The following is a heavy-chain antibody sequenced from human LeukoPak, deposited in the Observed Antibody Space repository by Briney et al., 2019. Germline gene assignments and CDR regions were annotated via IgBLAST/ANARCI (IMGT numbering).Heavy chain of an antibody. CDR2: ISAYNGNT. V-gene: IGHV1-18*01. Sequence: ASVKVSCKASGYTFTSYGISWVRQAPGQGLEWMGWISAYNGNTNYAQKLQGRVTMTTDTSTSTAYMELRSLRSDDTAVYYCARRMTSACYYGMDVWGQGTTVTVSS. J-gene: IGHJ6*02. CDR3: ARRMTSACYYGMDV. CDR1: GYTFTSYG. D-gene: IGHD4-11*01.